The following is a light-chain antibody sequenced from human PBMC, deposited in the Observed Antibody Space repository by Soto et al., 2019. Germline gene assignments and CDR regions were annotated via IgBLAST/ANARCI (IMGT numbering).Light chain of an antibody. Sequence: EIVLTQFPATLSLSPGDGATLSCRASQSVSSYLAWYHQKRGQAPRLLIYDYSTRATGIPAMFGGSGAGTDFSLMIRSLEPEDFAVYYCQQRSVWPLTFGGGTKVEFK. CDR2: DYS. V-gene: IGKV3-11*01. J-gene: IGKJ4*01. CDR1: QSVSSY. CDR3: QQRSVWPLT.